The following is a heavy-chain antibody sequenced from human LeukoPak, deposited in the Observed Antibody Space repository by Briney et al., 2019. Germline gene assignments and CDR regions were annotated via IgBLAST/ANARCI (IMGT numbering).Heavy chain of an antibody. J-gene: IGHJ4*02. Sequence: PSETLSLTCAVYGGYYWSWIRQPPGKGLEWIGEINPSGITNYNPSLKSQVTISVDTSKNQFSLKLSSVTAADTAVYYCASGHYDSSGYVDDYWGQGTLVTVSS. CDR2: INPSGIT. CDR1: GGYY. CDR3: ASGHYDSSGYVDDY. D-gene: IGHD3-22*01. V-gene: IGHV4-34*01.